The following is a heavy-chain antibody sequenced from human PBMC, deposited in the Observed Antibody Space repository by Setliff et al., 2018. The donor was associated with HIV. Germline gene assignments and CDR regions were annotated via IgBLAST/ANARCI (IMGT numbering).Heavy chain of an antibody. CDR3: ARGPDRSGERPFDI. CDR1: GGTFSSYA. V-gene: IGHV1-69*10. J-gene: IGHJ3*02. Sequence: ASVKVSCKASGGTFSSYAISWVRQAPGQGLEWMGGIIPILGIANYAQKFQGRVTITTDESTSTAYMELSSLRSEDTAVYYCARGPDRSGERPFDIWGQGTMVTVSS. CDR2: IIPILGIA. D-gene: IGHD3-22*01.